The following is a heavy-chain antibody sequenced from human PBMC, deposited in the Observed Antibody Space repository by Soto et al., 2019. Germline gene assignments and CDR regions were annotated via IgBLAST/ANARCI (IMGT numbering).Heavy chain of an antibody. V-gene: IGHV4-4*07. CDR3: VRDGTKALRDWFDP. CDR1: GASISGFY. Sequence: SETLSLTCTVSGASISGFYWSWIRKSAGKGLEWIGRIYATGTTDYNPSLKSRVMMSVDTSKKQFSLKLRSVTAADTAVYYCVRDGTKALRDWFDPWGQGISVTVSS. D-gene: IGHD1-1*01. J-gene: IGHJ5*02. CDR2: IYATGTT.